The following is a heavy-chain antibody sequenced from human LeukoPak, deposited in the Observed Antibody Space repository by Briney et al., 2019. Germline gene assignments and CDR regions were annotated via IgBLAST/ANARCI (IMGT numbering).Heavy chain of an antibody. CDR3: ARHGYGDIGNWFDP. CDR2: VNHSGNT. J-gene: IGHJ5*02. D-gene: IGHD2-2*03. Sequence: NPSETLSLTCAVYGGSFSGYYWTWIRQPPGKGLEWIGEVNHSGNTNFNPSLKSRVTISVDTSKNQFSLKLNSVTAADTAVYYCARHGYGDIGNWFDPWGRGTLVTVSS. V-gene: IGHV4-34*01. CDR1: GGSFSGYY.